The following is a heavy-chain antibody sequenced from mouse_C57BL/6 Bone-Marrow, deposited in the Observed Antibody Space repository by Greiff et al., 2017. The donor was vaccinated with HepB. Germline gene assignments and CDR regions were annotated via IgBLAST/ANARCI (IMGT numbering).Heavy chain of an antibody. D-gene: IGHD3-3*01. CDR1: GYTFTDYY. Sequence: QVQLKESGAELVKPGASVKISCKASGYTFTDYYINWVKQRPGQGLEWSGKIGPGSGSTYYNEKFKGKATLTADKSSSTAYMQLSSLTSEDSAVYFCAREGRPDYWGQGTTLTVSS. J-gene: IGHJ2*01. CDR2: IGPGSGST. V-gene: IGHV1-77*01. CDR3: AREGRPDY.